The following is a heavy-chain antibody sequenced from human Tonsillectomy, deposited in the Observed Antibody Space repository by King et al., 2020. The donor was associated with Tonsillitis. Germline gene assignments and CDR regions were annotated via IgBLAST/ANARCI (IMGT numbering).Heavy chain of an antibody. CDR3: ARGRQSLGYSGYEPSSSWFDP. CDR1: GFTFSNYA. Sequence: VQLVESGGGVVQPGRSLRLSCAASGFTFSNYAIHWVRQAPGKGLEWVAVISYDGSNEYYAGSVKGRFTISRDNSKNTLYLQMNSLRAEDTAAYYCARGRQSLGYSGYEPSSSWFDPWGQGTPVIVSS. J-gene: IGHJ5*02. CDR2: ISYDGSNE. D-gene: IGHD5-12*01. V-gene: IGHV3-30-3*01.